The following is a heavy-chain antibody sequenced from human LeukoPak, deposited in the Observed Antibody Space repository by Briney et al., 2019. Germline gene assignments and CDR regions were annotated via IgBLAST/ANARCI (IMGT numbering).Heavy chain of an antibody. D-gene: IGHD6-6*01. CDR1: GYTFTRYD. Sequence: GASVKVSCKASGYTFTRYDINWVRQATGQGLEWMGWMNPNSGNTGYAQKFQGRVTMTRNTSISTAYMELSSLRSEDTAVYYSATYSSSSHYYYYYYMDVWGKGTTVTVSS. V-gene: IGHV1-8*01. CDR3: ATYSSSSHYYYYYYMDV. CDR2: MNPNSGNT. J-gene: IGHJ6*03.